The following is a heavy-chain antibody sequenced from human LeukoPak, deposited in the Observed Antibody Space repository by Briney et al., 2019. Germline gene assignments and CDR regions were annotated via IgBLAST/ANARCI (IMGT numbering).Heavy chain of an antibody. J-gene: IGHJ3*02. Sequence: PGGSLRLSCAASGFIFSCCEMNWVRQAPGKGLEWISYISTSGTTIYYAESVKGRFTISRDNTKNSLYLQMNSLRAEDTAVYYCVRGGGSAYKYNAFDIWGQGTMVTGSS. V-gene: IGHV3-48*03. CDR2: ISTSGTTI. CDR1: GFIFSCCE. CDR3: VRGGGSAYKYNAFDI. D-gene: IGHD3-22*01.